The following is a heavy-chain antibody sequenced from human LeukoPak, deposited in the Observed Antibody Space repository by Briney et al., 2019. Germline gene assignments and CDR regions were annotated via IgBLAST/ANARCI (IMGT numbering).Heavy chain of an antibody. Sequence: ASVKVSCKASGYTFTGYYMHWVRQAPGQGLEWMGWIDPNSGGTNYAQKFQGRVTMTRDTSISTAYMELSRLRSDDTAVYYCARGSVDVDSSSSREPFDYWGQGTLVTVSS. CDR1: GYTFTGYY. CDR3: ARGSVDVDSSSSREPFDY. CDR2: IDPNSGGT. J-gene: IGHJ4*02. D-gene: IGHD6-6*01. V-gene: IGHV1-2*02.